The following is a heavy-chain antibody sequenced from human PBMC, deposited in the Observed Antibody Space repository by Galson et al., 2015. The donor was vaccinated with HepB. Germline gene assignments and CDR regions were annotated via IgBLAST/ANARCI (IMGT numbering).Heavy chain of an antibody. CDR3: AVQMVGGLIGNY. J-gene: IGHJ4*02. D-gene: IGHD3-16*02. V-gene: IGHV1-3*01. CDR2: ISAAHSKT. CDR1: GYTFTTYT. Sequence: SVKVSCKASGYTFTTYTIHWVRQAPGQRLEWMGWISAAHSKTKYSQKFQDRVMFTTDTSASTVYMELSSLRSEDTAVFYCAVQMVGGLIGNYWGQGTLVTASS.